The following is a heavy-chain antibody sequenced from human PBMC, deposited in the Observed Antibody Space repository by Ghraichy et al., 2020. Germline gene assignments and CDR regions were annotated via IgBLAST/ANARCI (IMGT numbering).Heavy chain of an antibody. CDR3: AKDKNDYGYEY. CDR1: EFTFSTYG. V-gene: IGHV3-30*18. J-gene: IGHJ4*02. D-gene: IGHD4/OR15-4a*01. Sequence: GESLNISCAASEFTFSTYGMHWCRQAPGKELKWVALISNDGSRRYYADSVNGRFTISRDNSKNTLDLQMDSLRADDTAVYYCAKDKNDYGYEYWGQGTQVTVSS. CDR2: ISNDGSRR.